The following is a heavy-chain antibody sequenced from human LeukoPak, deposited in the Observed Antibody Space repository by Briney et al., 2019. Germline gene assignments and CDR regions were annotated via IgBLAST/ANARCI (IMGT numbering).Heavy chain of an antibody. CDR3: ARTDYYASSGYFDYFDY. CDR2: ISYDGSNK. D-gene: IGHD3-22*01. Sequence: PGGSLRLSCAASGLTFSTYAMRWVRQAPGKGLEGVAGISYDGSNKYYADLLKGRFTISRDNSKNTLYLQVNSLRVEDTAVYYCARTDYYASSGYFDYFDYWGQGTLVTVSS. J-gene: IGHJ4*02. CDR1: GLTFSTYA. V-gene: IGHV3-30-3*01.